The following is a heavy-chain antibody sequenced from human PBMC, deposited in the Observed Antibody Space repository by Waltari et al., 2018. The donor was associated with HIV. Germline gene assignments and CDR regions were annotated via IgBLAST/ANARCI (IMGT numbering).Heavy chain of an antibody. D-gene: IGHD1-20*01. J-gene: IGHJ5*02. Sequence: EVRLLESGGGLVQPGGSLRLSCAASGLTFTTCAMTWVRQAPGKGLEWVSSISAGGEKTYYADSVKGRFTISRDNSENTLYLQMNSLRAEDTAIYYCAKPNWNPRGDWFDPWGQGTLITVSS. CDR1: GLTFTTCA. CDR3: AKPNWNPRGDWFDP. V-gene: IGHV3-23*01. CDR2: ISAGGEKT.